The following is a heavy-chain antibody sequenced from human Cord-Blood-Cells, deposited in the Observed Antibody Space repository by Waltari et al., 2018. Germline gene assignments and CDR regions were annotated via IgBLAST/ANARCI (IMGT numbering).Heavy chain of an antibody. D-gene: IGHD6-6*01. CDR2: IIPIVGTA. V-gene: IGHV1-69*01. CDR1: GGTFSSYA. Sequence: QVQLVQSGAEVKKPGSSVKVSCKASGGTFSSYAISWVLQAPGPGLEWRGGIIPIVGTANYAQKFQGRVTITADESTSTDYMELSSLRSEDTAVYYCAREVRDEVEQLDWYFDLWGRGTLVTVSS. J-gene: IGHJ2*01. CDR3: AREVRDEVEQLDWYFDL.